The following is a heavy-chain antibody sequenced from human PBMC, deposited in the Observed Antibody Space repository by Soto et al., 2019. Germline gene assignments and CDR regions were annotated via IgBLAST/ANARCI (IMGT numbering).Heavy chain of an antibody. J-gene: IGHJ4*02. CDR2: IYYSGST. V-gene: IGHV4-30-4*01. CDR3: ARRGSSWYGVDY. D-gene: IGHD6-13*01. Sequence: SETLSLTCTVSGVSISSGDYYWSWIRQPPGKGLEWIGYIYYSGSTYYNPSLKSRVTISVDTSKNQFSLKLSSVTAADTAVYYCARRGSSWYGVDYWGQGTLVTVSS. CDR1: GVSISSGDYY.